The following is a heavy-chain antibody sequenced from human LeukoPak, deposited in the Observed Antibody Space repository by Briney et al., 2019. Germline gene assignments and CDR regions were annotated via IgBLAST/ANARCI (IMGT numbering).Heavy chain of an antibody. CDR3: ATGYSSGWYDYYYMDV. CDR2: MNPNSGNT. V-gene: IGHV1-8*01. D-gene: IGHD6-19*01. Sequence: GASVKVSCKASGYTFTSYDINWVRQATGQGLEWMGWMNPNSGNTGYAQKFQGRVTMTRNTSISTAYMELSSLRSEDTAVYYCATGYSSGWYDYYYMDVWGKGTTVTISS. J-gene: IGHJ6*03. CDR1: GYTFTSYD.